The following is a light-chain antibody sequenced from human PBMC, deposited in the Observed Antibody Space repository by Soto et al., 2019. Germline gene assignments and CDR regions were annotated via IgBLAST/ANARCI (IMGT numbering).Light chain of an antibody. Sequence: QSALTQSASVSGSPGQSITISCTGTSSDVGGYHYVSWYQQHPGKAPKLIIYDVSNRPSGVSTRFSGSKSGNTASLTLSGLQAEDEADYSCSSYTSTNSWVFGGGTKVTVL. J-gene: IGLJ3*02. CDR1: SSDVGGYHY. CDR3: SSYTSTNSWV. V-gene: IGLV2-14*01. CDR2: DVS.